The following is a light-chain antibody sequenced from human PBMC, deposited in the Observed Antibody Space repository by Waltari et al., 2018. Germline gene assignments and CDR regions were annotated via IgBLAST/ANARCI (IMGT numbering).Light chain of an antibody. CDR2: QDS. CDR3: QAWDSSTYVV. Sequence: SYELTQPPSVSVSPGQTASITCSGDKLGDKYACWYQQKPGQSPVLVIYQDSKRPSVIPGRFSGSNSGNTATLTISGTQAMDEADYYCQAWDSSTYVVFGGGTKLTVL. CDR1: KLGDKY. V-gene: IGLV3-1*01. J-gene: IGLJ2*01.